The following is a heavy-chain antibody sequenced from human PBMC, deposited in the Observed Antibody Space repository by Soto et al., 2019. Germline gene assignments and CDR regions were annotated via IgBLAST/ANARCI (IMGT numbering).Heavy chain of an antibody. Sequence: EVQLVESGGGLVKPGGSLRLSCAASGFIFSSYSMNWVRQAPGKGLEWVSSISSSSSYIYYAHSVKGRFTISRDNAKNSLSLQMNSLRAEDTAVYYCARDSCSSTSCFDWGQGTLVTVSS. V-gene: IGHV3-21*01. D-gene: IGHD2-2*01. CDR2: ISSSSSYI. J-gene: IGHJ4*02. CDR3: ARDSCSSTSCFD. CDR1: GFIFSSYS.